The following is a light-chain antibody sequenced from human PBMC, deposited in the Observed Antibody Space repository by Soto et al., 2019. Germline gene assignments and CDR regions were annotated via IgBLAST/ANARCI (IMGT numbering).Light chain of an antibody. CDR1: SSNIGAGYD. V-gene: IGLV1-40*01. CDR2: GNS. CDR3: QSSDISLSGSYV. J-gene: IGLJ1*01. Sequence: QSVLTQPPSVSGAPGQRVTISCTGSSSNIGAGYDVHWYQQLPGTAPKLLMYGNSNRPSGVPDRFSGSKSGTSASLAITGLQAEDEADYYCQSSDISLSGSYVFGTGTKLTVL.